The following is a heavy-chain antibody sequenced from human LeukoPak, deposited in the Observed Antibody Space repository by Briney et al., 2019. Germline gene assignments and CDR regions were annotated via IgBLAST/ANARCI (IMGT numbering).Heavy chain of an antibody. Sequence: TGGSLRLSCAASGFTFSSYSMNWVRQAPGKGLEWVSSISSSSSCIYYADSVKGRFTISRDNAKNSLYLQMNSLRAEDTAVYYCAGVVGATLFDYWGQGTLVTVSS. V-gene: IGHV3-21*01. CDR3: AGVVGATLFDY. J-gene: IGHJ4*02. D-gene: IGHD1-26*01. CDR1: GFTFSSYS. CDR2: ISSSSSCI.